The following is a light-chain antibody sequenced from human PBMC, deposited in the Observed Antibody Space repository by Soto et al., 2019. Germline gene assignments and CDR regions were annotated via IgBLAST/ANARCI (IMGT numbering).Light chain of an antibody. J-gene: IGKJ1*01. V-gene: IGKV1-6*01. CDR1: QDISDD. CDR2: GAS. Sequence: AIQMTQSPSSLSASVGDRVTITCRASQDISDDVGWYQQTPGKAPKLLISGASRLQSGVPSRFSGSGSGAACTLTITSLRPEDSGTYYCRQNHNYPRTFGQGTKVEI. CDR3: RQNHNYPRT.